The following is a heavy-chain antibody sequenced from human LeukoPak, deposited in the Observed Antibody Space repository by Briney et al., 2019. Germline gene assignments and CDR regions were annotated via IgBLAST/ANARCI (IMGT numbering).Heavy chain of an antibody. J-gene: IGHJ4*02. D-gene: IGHD3-9*01. CDR3: ARDFHYFFDY. CDR1: GFTFSSYW. Sequence: GGSLRLSCAASGFTFSSYWMSWVRQAPGKGLEWVANIKQDGSEKYYVDSVKGRFTISRDNSGNTLFLQMNSLRAEDTAIYYCARDFHYFFDYCGQGTLVTVSS. CDR2: IKQDGSEK. V-gene: IGHV3-7*01.